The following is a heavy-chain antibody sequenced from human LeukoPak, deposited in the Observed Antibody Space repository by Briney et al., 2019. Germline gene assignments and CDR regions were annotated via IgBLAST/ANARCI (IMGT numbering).Heavy chain of an antibody. Sequence: ASVKVSCKASGYTFTSCDINWVRQATGQGLEWMGWMNPNIGNTGYRKSFQSRITMTRDISIGTAYMELSNLTSEDTAIYYCTRGSSGRRDNWGQGTLVTVSA. CDR2: MNPNIGNT. J-gene: IGHJ4*02. CDR3: TRGSSGRRDN. D-gene: IGHD6-19*01. V-gene: IGHV1-8*01. CDR1: GYTFTSCD.